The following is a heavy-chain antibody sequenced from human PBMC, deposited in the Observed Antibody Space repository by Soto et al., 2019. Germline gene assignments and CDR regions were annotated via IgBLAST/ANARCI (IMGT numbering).Heavy chain of an antibody. D-gene: IGHD3-3*01. V-gene: IGHV4-34*01. CDR3: ATRITVFGLLIPPFDP. CDR1: GGSVNGYY. J-gene: IGHJ5*02. Sequence: NPPETLSLTCAVYGGSVNGYYWNWIRQPPGKGLEWIGEINHTVGTHYNKSLKTRVTMSVDTSKNQFSLRLSSVTAADTAIYYCATRITVFGLLIPPFDPWGQGTQVTVSS. CDR2: INHTVGT.